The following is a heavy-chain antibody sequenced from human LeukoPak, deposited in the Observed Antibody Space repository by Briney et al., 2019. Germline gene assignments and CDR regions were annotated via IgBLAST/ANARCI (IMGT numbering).Heavy chain of an antibody. D-gene: IGHD6-19*01. Sequence: ASVKVSCKASGYTFTVYYMHWVRQAPGQGLEWMGWINPNSGGTNYAQKFQGRVTMTRDTSISTAYMELSRLRSDDTAVYYCVFSSGWYGSVYWGQGTLVTVSS. V-gene: IGHV1-2*02. CDR1: GYTFTVYY. J-gene: IGHJ4*02. CDR3: VFSSGWYGSVY. CDR2: INPNSGGT.